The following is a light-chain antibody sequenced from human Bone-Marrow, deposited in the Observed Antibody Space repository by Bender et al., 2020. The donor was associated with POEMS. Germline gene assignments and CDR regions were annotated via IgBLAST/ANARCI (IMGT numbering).Light chain of an antibody. CDR1: SSDVGT. Sequence: QSALTQSASVSGSPGQSITISCTGTSSDVGTSWYQQHPGKAPKVMIYEDNKRPSGVSNRFSGSNSGNTATLTISRVEAGDEADYYCQVWDGSSDHWVFGGGTKLTVL. V-gene: IGLV2-14*02. CDR2: EDN. CDR3: QVWDGSSDHWV. J-gene: IGLJ3*02.